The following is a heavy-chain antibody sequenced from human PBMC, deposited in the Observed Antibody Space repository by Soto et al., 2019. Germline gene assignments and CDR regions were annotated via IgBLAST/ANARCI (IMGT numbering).Heavy chain of an antibody. J-gene: IGHJ6*02. CDR3: ARGSRVKIPAASGRDYYYHGLDV. CDR1: GGSFSGYY. V-gene: IGHV4-34*01. CDR2: INNRGST. Sequence: QVQLQQWGAGLLKPSEILSITCAVYGGSFSGYYWSWIRQPRGQGLEWIGEINNRGSTNYNPSLKRRVTISLDTSKNQFSLKLNSVTAAATAVYYCARGSRVKIPAASGRDYYYHGLDVWGPGPAVTVSS. D-gene: IGHD6-25*01.